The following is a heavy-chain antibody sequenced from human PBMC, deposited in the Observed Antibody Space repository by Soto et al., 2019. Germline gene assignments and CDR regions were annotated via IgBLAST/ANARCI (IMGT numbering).Heavy chain of an antibody. CDR1: GFTFSTHG. Sequence: QVQLVESGGGVVQPGRSLRLSCAASGFTFSTHGMYRVRQTPGKGLEWVAVISPDGSNKYYADSVKGRFTISRDNSKNTLHLQMSSLRAEDTAVFYCAKLGQGGLYYYYYMDVWGKGTTVTVSS. CDR3: AKLGQGGLYYYYYMDV. J-gene: IGHJ6*03. CDR2: ISPDGSNK. D-gene: IGHD7-27*01. V-gene: IGHV3-30*18.